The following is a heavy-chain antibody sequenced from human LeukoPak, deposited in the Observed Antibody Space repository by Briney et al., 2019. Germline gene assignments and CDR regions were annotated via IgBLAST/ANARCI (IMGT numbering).Heavy chain of an antibody. Sequence: GGSLRLSCAASGFTFSSYSMNWVRQAPGKGLEWGSYISGSSSTIYYADSVKGRFTISRDNGKNTLYLQMNSLRAEDTAVYYCARAARTLAAPRNWGQGTLVTVSS. J-gene: IGHJ4*02. CDR3: ARAARTLAAPRN. CDR1: GFTFSSYS. CDR2: ISGSSSTI. D-gene: IGHD6-6*01. V-gene: IGHV3-48*01.